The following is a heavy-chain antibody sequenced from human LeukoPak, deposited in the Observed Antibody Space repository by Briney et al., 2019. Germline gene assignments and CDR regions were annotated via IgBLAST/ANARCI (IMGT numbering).Heavy chain of an antibody. V-gene: IGHV4-59*12. J-gene: IGHJ4*02. Sequence: SETLSLTCTVSGASITTYYWSWIRQPPGKGLEWIGYIYFSGTTNYNPSLKSRVTISMDTSKNQFSLTVTSVTAADTAVYYCARGRDAYKVGNFWGQGALVTVSS. CDR2: IYFSGTT. D-gene: IGHD5-24*01. CDR1: GASITTYY. CDR3: ARGRDAYKVGNF.